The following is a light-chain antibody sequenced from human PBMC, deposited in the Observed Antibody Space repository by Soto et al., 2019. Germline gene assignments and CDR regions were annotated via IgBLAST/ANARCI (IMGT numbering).Light chain of an antibody. CDR3: QQYNNWQT. J-gene: IGKJ1*01. V-gene: IGKV3-15*01. CDR1: QSIGST. CDR2: GAS. Sequence: EIVMTQSPATLSVSPGESATLSCRASQSIGSTVAWYQQKRGQPPRLLIYGASPRATGIPARFSGSGSGTEFTLTISSLQSEDFAIYYCQQYNNWQTFGQGTKVDI.